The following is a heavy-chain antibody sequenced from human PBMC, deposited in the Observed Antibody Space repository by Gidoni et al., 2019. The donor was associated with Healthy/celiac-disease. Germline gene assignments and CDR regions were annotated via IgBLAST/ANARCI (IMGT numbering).Heavy chain of an antibody. CDR2: IDPSDSYT. J-gene: IGHJ3*02. CDR1: GYSFTSYW. Sequence: EVQLVQSGAEVKKPGESLRISCKGSGYSFTSYWISWVRQMPGKGLEWMGRIDPSDSYTNYRPSFQGHVTISADKSSSTAYLQWSSLKASDTAMYYCARRGAGGSYQGRAFDIWGQGTMVTVSS. D-gene: IGHD1-26*01. CDR3: ARRGAGGSYQGRAFDI. V-gene: IGHV5-10-1*03.